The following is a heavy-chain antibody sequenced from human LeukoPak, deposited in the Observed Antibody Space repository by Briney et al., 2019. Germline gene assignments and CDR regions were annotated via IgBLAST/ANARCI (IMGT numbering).Heavy chain of an antibody. CDR3: TRDVSQSSSWYGEFDY. CDR1: GFSFSNHW. J-gene: IGHJ4*02. D-gene: IGHD6-13*01. CDR2: INSDGSST. V-gene: IGHV3-74*03. Sequence: GGSLRLSCAASGFSFSNHWMHWVRQVPGKGLVWFSRINSDGSSTTYADSVKGRFTISRDNAKNTLYLQMNSLRDEDTAVYYCTRDVSQSSSWYGEFDYWGQGTQVTVSS.